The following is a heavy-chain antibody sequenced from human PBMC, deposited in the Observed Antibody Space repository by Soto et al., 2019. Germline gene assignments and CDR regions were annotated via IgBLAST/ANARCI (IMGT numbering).Heavy chain of an antibody. Sequence: GGSLRLSCAASGFTFSSYSMNWVRQAPGKGLEWVSSISSSSSYIYYADSVKGRFTISRDNAKNSLYLQMNSLRAEDTAVYYCARDKGMAPPLFAPRGQGTLVTVSS. J-gene: IGHJ5*02. CDR3: ARDKGMAPPLFAP. V-gene: IGHV3-21*01. CDR2: ISSSSSYI. D-gene: IGHD6-13*01. CDR1: GFTFSSYS.